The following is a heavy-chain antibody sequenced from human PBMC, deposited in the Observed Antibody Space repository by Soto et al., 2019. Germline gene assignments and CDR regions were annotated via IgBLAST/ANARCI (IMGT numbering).Heavy chain of an antibody. Sequence: SETLSLICTVSGGSISSGDYYWSWIRQPPGKGLEWIGYIYYSGSTYYNPSLKSRVTISVDTSKNQFSLKLSSVTAADTAVYYCARDAPDSSGYYYSRSFDPWGQGTLVTVSS. CDR1: GGSISSGDYY. J-gene: IGHJ5*02. CDR2: IYYSGST. CDR3: ARDAPDSSGYYYSRSFDP. D-gene: IGHD3-22*01. V-gene: IGHV4-30-4*01.